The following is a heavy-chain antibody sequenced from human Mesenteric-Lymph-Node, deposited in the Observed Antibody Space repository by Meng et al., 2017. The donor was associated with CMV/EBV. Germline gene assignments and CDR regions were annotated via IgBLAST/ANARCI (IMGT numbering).Heavy chain of an antibody. CDR1: GYNFPIYW. CDR2: MYPGDSDT. CDR3: ARRYGGYYFDY. V-gene: IGHV5-51*01. J-gene: IGHJ4*02. Sequence: GESLKISCKGSGYNFPIYWIGWVRQMPGKGLEWMGIMYPGDSDTRYSPSFQGQVTFSADKSISTAYLQWSSLKASDTAMYYCARRYGGYYFDYWGQGTLVTVSS. D-gene: IGHD4-23*01.